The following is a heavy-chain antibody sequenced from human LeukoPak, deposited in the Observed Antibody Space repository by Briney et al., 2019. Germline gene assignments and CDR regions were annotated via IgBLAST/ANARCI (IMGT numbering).Heavy chain of an antibody. D-gene: IGHD6-6*01. V-gene: IGHV3-30*04. J-gene: IGHJ4*02. Sequence: PGGSLRLSCAASGFTFSSYAMHWVRQAPGKGLEWVAVISYDGSNKYYADSVKGRFTISRDNSKNTLYLQMNSLRAEDTAVYYCARDDGIAARPVFDYWGQGTLVTVSS. CDR2: ISYDGSNK. CDR3: ARDDGIAARPVFDY. CDR1: GFTFSSYA.